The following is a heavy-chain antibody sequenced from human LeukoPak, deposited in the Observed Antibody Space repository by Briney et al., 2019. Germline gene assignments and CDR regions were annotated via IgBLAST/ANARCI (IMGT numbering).Heavy chain of an antibody. Sequence: GGSLRLSCEASGLTFSSYAMSWVRQAPGKGLEWGSGISSIGGTTYYADSVKGRFTIPRDNSKNTLYLQMNSLRAEDTAVYYCAKDFSSWGPSGMDVWGQGTTVTVSS. CDR2: ISSIGGTT. CDR3: AKDFSSWGPSGMDV. V-gene: IGHV3-23*01. CDR1: GLTFSSYA. D-gene: IGHD1-26*01. J-gene: IGHJ6*02.